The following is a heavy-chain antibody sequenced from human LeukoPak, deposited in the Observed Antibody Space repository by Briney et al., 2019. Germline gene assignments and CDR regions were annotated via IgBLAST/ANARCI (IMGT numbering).Heavy chain of an antibody. D-gene: IGHD4-17*01. CDR3: ARGDGDYGWFDP. V-gene: IGHV4-34*01. J-gene: IGHJ5*02. CDR2: INHSGST. CDR1: GGSFSGYY. Sequence: SETLSLTCAVYGGSFSGYYWSWIRQPPGKGLEWIGEINHSGSTNYNPSLKSRVTISVDTSKNQFSLKLSSVTAADTAVYYCARGDGDYGWFDPWGQGTLVTVSS.